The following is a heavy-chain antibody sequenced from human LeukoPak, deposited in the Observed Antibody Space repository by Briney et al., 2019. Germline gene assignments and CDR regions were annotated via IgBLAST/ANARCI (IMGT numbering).Heavy chain of an antibody. D-gene: IGHD2-2*02. J-gene: IGHJ6*03. CDR1: GYTFTSYG. CDR3: AVAGYRSSTSCYTDGYYYYMDV. V-gene: IGHV1-18*01. Sequence: GASVKVPCKASGYTFTSYGISWVRQAPGQGLEWMGWISAYNGNTNYAQKLQGRVTMTTDTSTSTAYMELRSLRSDDTAVYYCAVAGYRSSTSCYTDGYYYYMDVWGKGTTVTVSS. CDR2: ISAYNGNT.